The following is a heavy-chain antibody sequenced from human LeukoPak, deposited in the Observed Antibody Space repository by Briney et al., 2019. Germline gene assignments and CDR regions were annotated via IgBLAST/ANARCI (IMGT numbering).Heavy chain of an antibody. J-gene: IGHJ5*02. V-gene: IGHV1-18*01. D-gene: IGHD3-10*01. CDR3: ARQVGVRGVIIPDWFDP. CDR1: GYTFTSYG. Sequence: ASVKVSCKASGYTFTSYGISWVRQAPGQGLEWMGWISAYNGNTNYAQKLQGRVTMTTDTSTSTAYMELRSLRSDDTAVYYCARQVGVRGVIIPDWFDPWGQGTLVTVSS. CDR2: ISAYNGNT.